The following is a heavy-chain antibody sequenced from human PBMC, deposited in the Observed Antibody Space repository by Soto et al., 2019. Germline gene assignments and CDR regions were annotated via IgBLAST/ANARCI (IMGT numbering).Heavy chain of an antibody. CDR1: GFTFDDYA. J-gene: IGHJ4*02. D-gene: IGHD5-18*01. CDR2: ISWNSGRK. Sequence: GGSLRLSCAASGFTFDDYAMHWVRQAPGKGLEWVSGISWNSGRKGYADSVKGRFTISRDNAKNSLYLQMNSLRAEDTAVYYCARDYSSYGPFDYWGQGTLVTVSS. V-gene: IGHV3-9*01. CDR3: ARDYSSYGPFDY.